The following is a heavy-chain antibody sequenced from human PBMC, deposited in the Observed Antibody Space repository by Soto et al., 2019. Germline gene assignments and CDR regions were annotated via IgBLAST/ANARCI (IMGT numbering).Heavy chain of an antibody. V-gene: IGHV3-30-3*01. D-gene: IGHD1-7*01. CDR1: GFTFSSYA. CDR2: ISYDGSNK. Sequence: QVQLVESGGGVVQPGRSLRLSCAASGFTFSSYAMHWVRQAPGQGLEWVALISYDGSNKYYADSVKGRFTISRDNSKYTLYLQMNSLRPEDTAVYHCARDQGGTTLYYHGMDVWGQGTTVTVSS. CDR3: ARDQGGTTLYYHGMDV. J-gene: IGHJ6*02.